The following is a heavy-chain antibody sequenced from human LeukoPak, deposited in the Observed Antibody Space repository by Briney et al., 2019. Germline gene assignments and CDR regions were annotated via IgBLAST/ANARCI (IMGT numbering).Heavy chain of an antibody. J-gene: IGHJ2*01. CDR3: ARVGDGYNLWYFDL. CDR1: GGSISSSSYY. Sequence: SETLSLTCTVSGGSISSSSYYWGWIRQPPGKGLEWIGSIYYSGSTNYNPSLKSRVTISVDTSKNQFSLKLSSVTAADTAVYYCARVGDGYNLWYFDLWGRGTLVTVSS. CDR2: IYYSGST. D-gene: IGHD5-24*01. V-gene: IGHV4-39*07.